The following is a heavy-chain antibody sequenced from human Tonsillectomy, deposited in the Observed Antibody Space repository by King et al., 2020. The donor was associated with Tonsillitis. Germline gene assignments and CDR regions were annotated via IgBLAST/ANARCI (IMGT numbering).Heavy chain of an antibody. CDR3: ARLYIYYYDSSGYPGWFDP. CDR1: GYTFSNYG. D-gene: IGHD3-22*01. Sequence: QLVQSGAEVKKPGASVKVSCKASGYTFSNYGITWVRQAPGQGLECMGWINSSNGNTNYVQKFQGRVTMTPDTSTSTAYMELRRLRSDDTAVYYCARLYIYYYDSSGYPGWFDPWGQGTLVTVSS. CDR2: INSSNGNT. J-gene: IGHJ5*02. V-gene: IGHV1-18*04.